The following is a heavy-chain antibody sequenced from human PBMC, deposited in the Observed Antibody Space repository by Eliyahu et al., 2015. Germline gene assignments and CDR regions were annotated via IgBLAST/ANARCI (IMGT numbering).Heavy chain of an antibody. CDR2: ITSDGSDT. CDR1: XFTFSNYW. Sequence: EVQLVESGGGLVQPGGSXXXSXXASXFTFSNYWMHWVRQAPGKGLVXVSRITSDGSDTAYADSVKGRFTISRDNAKNTLYLQMNSLRAEDTAVYYCARHPLYYYYYYMDVWGKGTTVTVSS. D-gene: IGHD3-16*01. V-gene: IGHV3-74*01. CDR3: ARHPLYYYYYYMDV. J-gene: IGHJ6*03.